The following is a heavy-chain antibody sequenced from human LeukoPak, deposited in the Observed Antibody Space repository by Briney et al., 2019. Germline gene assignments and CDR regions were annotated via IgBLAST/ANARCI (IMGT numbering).Heavy chain of an antibody. V-gene: IGHV1-2*04. CDR1: GYTFTGYY. CDR2: INPNSGGT. CDR3: ARGGGYDSSGSADY. D-gene: IGHD3-22*01. J-gene: IGHJ4*02. Sequence: GASVEVSCKASGYTFTGYYMHWVRQAPGQGLEWMGWINPNSGGTNYAQKFQGWVTMARDTSISTAYMELSRLRSDDTAVYYCARGGGYDSSGSADYWGQGTLVTVSS.